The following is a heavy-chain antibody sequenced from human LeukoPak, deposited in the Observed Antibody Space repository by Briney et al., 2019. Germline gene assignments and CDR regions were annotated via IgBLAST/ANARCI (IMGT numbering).Heavy chain of an antibody. Sequence: PGRSLRLSCAASGFTFSSYGMHWVRQAPGKGLEWVAVIWYDGSNKYYADSVKGRFTISRDNSKNTLYLQMNSLRAEDTAVYYCAKVARHNQILRYFDWLFDYWGQGTLVTVSS. V-gene: IGHV3-33*06. CDR1: GFTFSSYG. D-gene: IGHD3-9*01. CDR3: AKVARHNQILRYFDWLFDY. J-gene: IGHJ4*02. CDR2: IWYDGSNK.